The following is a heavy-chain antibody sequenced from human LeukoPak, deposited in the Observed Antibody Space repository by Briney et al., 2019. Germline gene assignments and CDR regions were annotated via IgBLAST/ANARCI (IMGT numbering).Heavy chain of an antibody. CDR1: GYTYTSYV. J-gene: IGHJ3*02. V-gene: IGHV1-18*04. CDR2: ISAYNGNT. D-gene: IGHD4-17*01. CDR3: ARVKPTVTTSVGAFDI. Sequence: ASVKVSCKASGYTYTSYVISWVRQAPGQGLEWMGWISAYNGNTNYAQKLQGRVTMTTDTSTSTAYMELRSLRSDDTAVYYCARVKPTVTTSVGAFDIWGQGTMVTVSS.